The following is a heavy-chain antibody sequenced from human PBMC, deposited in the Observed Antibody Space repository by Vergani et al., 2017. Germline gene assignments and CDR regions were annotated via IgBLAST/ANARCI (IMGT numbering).Heavy chain of an antibody. D-gene: IGHD4-17*01. CDR2: ISGSGGST. J-gene: IGHJ2*01. Sequence: EVQLLESGGGLVQPGGSLRLSCGVSGFTFSNYAMSWVRQAPGKGLEWVSGISGSGGSTYYADSVKGRFTISRDNSKNTLYLQMNSLKTEDTAVYYCAREGEDYGDYVWYFDLWGRGTLVTVSS. CDR1: GFTFSNYA. V-gene: IGHV3-23*01. CDR3: AREGEDYGDYVWYFDL.